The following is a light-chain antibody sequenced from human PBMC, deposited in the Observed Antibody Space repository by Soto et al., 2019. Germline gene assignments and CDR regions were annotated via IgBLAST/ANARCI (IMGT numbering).Light chain of an antibody. J-gene: IGLJ1*01. CDR1: NVGSKS. V-gene: IGLV3-21*02. Sequence: SYELTQPPSVSVAPGQTATVTCGGNNVGSKSMHWYQQKPGQAPVLVVYDDSDRPSGIPERFSGSNSGNTATLTISRVEAGDEADYFCQVWGTTSAQGVFGTGTKVTVL. CDR2: DDS. CDR3: QVWGTTSAQGV.